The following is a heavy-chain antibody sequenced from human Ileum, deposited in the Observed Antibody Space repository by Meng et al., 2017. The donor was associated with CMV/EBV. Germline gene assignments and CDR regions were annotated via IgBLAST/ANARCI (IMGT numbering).Heavy chain of an antibody. D-gene: IGHD3-10*01. Sequence: LLTASGPGLVKPSGTLSLTCRVLGGSISDYHWTWIRKSAGKGLQWLGRLRTSGTIDHNPSFKSRVTLSIDTSKNQFSLKLTSVTAADTAVYYCGRAGARGVPVDIWGQGTLVTVSS. CDR2: LRTSGTI. J-gene: IGHJ4*02. V-gene: IGHV4-4*07. CDR3: GRAGARGVPVDI. CDR1: GGSISDYH.